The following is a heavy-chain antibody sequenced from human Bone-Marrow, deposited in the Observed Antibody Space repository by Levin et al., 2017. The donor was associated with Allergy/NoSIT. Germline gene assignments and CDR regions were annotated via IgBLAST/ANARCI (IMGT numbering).Heavy chain of an antibody. CDR2: ITGSGPAT. Sequence: GGSLRLSCAASGFTFSAHAMGWVRQAPGKGLECVSVITGSGPATYSIDSVKGRFTVSRDNSKNTLYLQMNSLRAEDTGIYYCVKGTQFSCHGPTCYPLDNWGQGTLVTVSS. V-gene: IGHV3-23*01. CDR1: GFTFSAHA. D-gene: IGHD2-15*01. CDR3: VKGTQFSCHGPTCYPLDN. J-gene: IGHJ4*02.